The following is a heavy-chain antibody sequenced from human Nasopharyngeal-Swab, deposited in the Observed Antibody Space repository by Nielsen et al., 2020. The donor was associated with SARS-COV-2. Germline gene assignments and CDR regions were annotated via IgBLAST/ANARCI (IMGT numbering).Heavy chain of an antibody. CDR2: IYYSGST. D-gene: IGHD5-18*01. J-gene: IGHJ6*02. CDR3: AGQRYSSGVYYGMDV. V-gene: IGHV4-59*01. CDR1: GGSISSYY. Sequence: SETLSLTCTVSGGSISSYYWSWIRQPPGKGLEWIGYIYYSGSTNYNPSLKSRVTISVDTSKNQFSLKLSSVTAADTAVYYCAGQRYSSGVYYGMDVWGQGTTVTVSS.